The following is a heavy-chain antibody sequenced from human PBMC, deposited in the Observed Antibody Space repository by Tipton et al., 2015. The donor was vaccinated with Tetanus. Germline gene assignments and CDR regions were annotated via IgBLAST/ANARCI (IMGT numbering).Heavy chain of an antibody. CDR1: GGSLGRGGYY. CDR2: IYFSGST. V-gene: IGHV4-31*03. Sequence: LVKPTQTLSLTCTASGGSLGRGGYYWTWIRQHPGKGLEWIGDIYFSGSTYYNPSLKSRVTISVDTSKNQFSLRLNSVTAADTAVYYCARDQARGARGWNYLDCWGQGTLVTVSS. CDR3: ARDQARGARGWNYLDC. D-gene: IGHD6-6*01. J-gene: IGHJ4*02.